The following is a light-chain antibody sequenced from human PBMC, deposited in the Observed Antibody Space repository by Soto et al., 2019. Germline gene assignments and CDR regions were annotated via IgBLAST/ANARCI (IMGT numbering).Light chain of an antibody. Sequence: QSALTQPASVSGSPGQSIAISCTGTSSDVGGYNYVSWYQQHPGKAPKLIVYDVSNRPSGVSDRFSGSKSGKTASLTISGLQAEDEADYYCSPYTSSSTYVFGTGTKVTVL. CDR1: SSDVGGYNY. CDR3: SPYTSSSTYV. V-gene: IGLV2-14*01. CDR2: DVS. J-gene: IGLJ1*01.